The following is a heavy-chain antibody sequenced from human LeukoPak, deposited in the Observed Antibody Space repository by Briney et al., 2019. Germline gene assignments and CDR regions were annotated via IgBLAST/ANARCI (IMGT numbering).Heavy chain of an antibody. CDR1: GFTFSSYA. V-gene: IGHV3-23*01. Sequence: GGSLRLSCAASGFTFSSYAMSWVRQAPGKGLEWVSAISGSGGSTYYAGSVKGRFTISRDNSKNTLYLQMNSLRAEDTAVYYCAKLERITMIVVVTNWGQGTLVTVSS. D-gene: IGHD3-22*01. CDR3: AKLERITMIVVVTN. J-gene: IGHJ4*02. CDR2: ISGSGGST.